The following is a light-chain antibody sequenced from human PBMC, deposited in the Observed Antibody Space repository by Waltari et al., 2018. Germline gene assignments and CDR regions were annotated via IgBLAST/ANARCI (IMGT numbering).Light chain of an antibody. CDR3: QQSYSTPYT. Sequence: DIQITQSPSSRPASVGDRLTITCRASQRISSYLNWYQQKPGKAPKFLLYDASSLQSGVPSRFSGSGSGTDFTLTISSLQPEDFATYYCQQSYSTPYTFGQGTKLEIK. V-gene: IGKV1-39*01. CDR1: QRISSY. CDR2: DAS. J-gene: IGKJ2*01.